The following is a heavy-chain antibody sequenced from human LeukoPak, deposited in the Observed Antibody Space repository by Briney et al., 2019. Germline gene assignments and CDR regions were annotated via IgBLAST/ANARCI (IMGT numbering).Heavy chain of an antibody. CDR3: ARGSKRYYGSGTSNFDP. CDR1: GGSVAGGDFY. J-gene: IGHJ5*02. CDR2: TYYSGST. V-gene: IGHV4-30-4*08. Sequence: SETLSLTCTVSGGSVAGGDFYWNWIRQPPGKGLEWIGYTYYSGSTYYNPSLKSRVIISVDTSKNQFSLELNSVTAADTAVYFCARGSKRYYGSGTSNFDPWGQGTLVTVSS. D-gene: IGHD3-10*01.